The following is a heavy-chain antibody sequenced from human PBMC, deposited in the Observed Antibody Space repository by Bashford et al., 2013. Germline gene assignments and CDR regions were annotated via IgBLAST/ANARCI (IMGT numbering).Heavy chain of an antibody. J-gene: IGHJ6*02. CDR1: GGTFSSYA. CDR2: IIPIFGTA. Sequence: SVKVSCKASGGTFSSYAISWVRQAPGQGLEWMGGIIPIFGTANYAQKFQGRVTITADESTSTAYMELSSLRSEDTAVYYCARTIVVSYGMDVWGQGTTVTVSS. V-gene: IGHV1-69*13. CDR3: ARTIVVSYGMDV. D-gene: IGHD2-15*01.